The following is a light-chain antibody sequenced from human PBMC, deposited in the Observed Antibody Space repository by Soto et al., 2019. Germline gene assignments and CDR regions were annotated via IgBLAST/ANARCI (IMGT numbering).Light chain of an antibody. J-gene: IGKJ4*01. Sequence: DIVMTQSPDSLAVSLGERATINCKSSQSVLYSSNNKNYLAWYQQKPGQPPKLLIYWASTRESGVPDRFSGSGYGPDSTLTISGLRAEDVAVYYCQQYYRTPATFGGGTKVEIK. V-gene: IGKV4-1*01. CDR1: QSVLYSSNNKNY. CDR3: QQYYRTPAT. CDR2: WAS.